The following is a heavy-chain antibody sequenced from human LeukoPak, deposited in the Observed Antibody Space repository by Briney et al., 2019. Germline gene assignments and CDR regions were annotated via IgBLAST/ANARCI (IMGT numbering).Heavy chain of an antibody. D-gene: IGHD2/OR15-2a*01. CDR1: GFTFNYSW. V-gene: IGHV3-7*01. CDR2: IKQRGSEK. J-gene: IGHJ4*02. Sequence: GGFLRLSCAASGFTFNYSWMSWVRQAPGKGLEWVANIKQRGSEKSYVDSVKGRFSISRDNTKNSVFLQMNSLRAEDTAVYYCARVGIDYLASYHFDHWGRGTLVTVSS. CDR3: ARVGIDYLASYHFDH.